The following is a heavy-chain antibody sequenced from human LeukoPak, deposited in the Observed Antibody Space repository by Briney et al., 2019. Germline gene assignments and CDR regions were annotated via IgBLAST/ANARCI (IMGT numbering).Heavy chain of an antibody. CDR3: ARSSYYFDS. CDR2: INGDGRIT. V-gene: IGHV3-74*01. CDR1: GFTFSVYR. Sequence: GGSLRLSCAASGFTFSVYRMHWVRQAPGKELVWVARINGDGRITDYVDSVKGRLTISRDNAKNALYLQMNSLRAEDTAMYYCARSSYYFDSWGQGTLVTVSS. D-gene: IGHD3-10*01. J-gene: IGHJ4*02.